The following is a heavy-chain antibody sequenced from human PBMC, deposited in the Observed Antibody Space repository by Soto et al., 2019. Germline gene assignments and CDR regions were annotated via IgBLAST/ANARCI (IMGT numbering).Heavy chain of an antibody. CDR3: VKDGGVTVILVVTPDY. V-gene: IGHV3-30*18. D-gene: IGHD3-22*01. J-gene: IGHJ4*02. Sequence: QVQLVESGGGVVQPGKSLRVSCAASGFTFSSYGMHWVRQAPGKGLEWVALISYDGSNEFYADSVKGRFTISRDNSKNTLYQQMNSLRAEDTAVYYCVKDGGVTVILVVTPDYWGQGTLVTVSS. CDR1: GFTFSSYG. CDR2: ISYDGSNE.